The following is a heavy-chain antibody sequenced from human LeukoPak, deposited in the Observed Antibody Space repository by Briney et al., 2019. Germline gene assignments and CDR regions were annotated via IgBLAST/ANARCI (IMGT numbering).Heavy chain of an antibody. CDR3: AELGITMIGGV. J-gene: IGHJ6*04. CDR2: TSPDGRST. D-gene: IGHD3-10*02. V-gene: IGHV3-74*01. CDR1: GFTFSNYW. Sequence: GGSLRLSCVASGFTFSNYWIHWLRQVPRKGLVWVSRTSPDGRSTTYADSVKGRFTISRDNAKNSLYLQMNSLRAEDTAVYYCAELGITMIGGVWGKGTTVTISS.